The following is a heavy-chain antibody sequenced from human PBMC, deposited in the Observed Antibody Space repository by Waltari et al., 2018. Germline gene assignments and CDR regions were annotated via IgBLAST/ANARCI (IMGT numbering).Heavy chain of an antibody. V-gene: IGHV3-23*03. Sequence: EVQLLESGGGLVQPGGSLRLSCAASGFTFSSYAMSWVRQAPGKGLEWVSVIYSGGSTYYADSVKGRFTISRDNSKNTLYLQMNSLRAEDTAVYYCAKTLGGSYGDAFDIWGQ. CDR1: GFTFSSYA. CDR3: AKTLGGSYGDAFDI. CDR2: IYSGGST. D-gene: IGHD1-26*01. J-gene: IGHJ3*02.